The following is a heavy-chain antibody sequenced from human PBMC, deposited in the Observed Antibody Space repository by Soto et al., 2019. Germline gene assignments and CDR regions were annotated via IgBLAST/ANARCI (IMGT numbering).Heavy chain of an antibody. D-gene: IGHD3-10*01. Sequence: EVQLVESGGGLVKPGGSLRLSCAASGFTFSNTWMNWVRQAPGKGLEWVGRIKSKTDGGTTDYAAPVKGRFTISRDDSKNTLYLQMNSLKTEDTAVYYCTTPGAGESDDAFDIWGQGTMVTVSS. J-gene: IGHJ3*02. CDR3: TTPGAGESDDAFDI. CDR1: GFTFSNTW. CDR2: IKSKTDGGTT. V-gene: IGHV3-15*07.